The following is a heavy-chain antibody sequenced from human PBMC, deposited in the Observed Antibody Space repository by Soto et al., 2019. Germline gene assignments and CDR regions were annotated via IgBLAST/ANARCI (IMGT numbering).Heavy chain of an antibody. CDR3: AASLGTNYYYGMDV. CDR1: GFTFTSSA. D-gene: IGHD5-12*01. CDR2: IVVGSGNT. V-gene: IGHV1-58*01. Sequence: SVKVSCKASGFTFTSSAVRWVRQARGQRLEWIGWIVVGSGNTNYAQKFQERVTITRDMSTSKAYMELSSLRSEDTAVYYCAASLGTNYYYGMDVWGQGTRVTVSS. J-gene: IGHJ6*02.